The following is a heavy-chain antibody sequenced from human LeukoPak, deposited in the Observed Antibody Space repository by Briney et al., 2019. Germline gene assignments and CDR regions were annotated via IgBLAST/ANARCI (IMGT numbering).Heavy chain of an antibody. Sequence: SETLSLTCTASGGSISSDYWSWIRQPPGKGLELIGYMYDSGSTNYNPSLKSRVTIPVDTSKNQFSLRLSSVTAGDTAVYYCARHGGSYTFDFWGQGVLVTVSS. V-gene: IGHV4-59*01. CDR2: MYDSGST. D-gene: IGHD1-26*01. J-gene: IGHJ4*02. CDR1: GGSISSDY. CDR3: ARHGGSYTFDF.